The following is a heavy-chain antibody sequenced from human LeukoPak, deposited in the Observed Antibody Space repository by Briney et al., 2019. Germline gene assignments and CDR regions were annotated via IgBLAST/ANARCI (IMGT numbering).Heavy chain of an antibody. Sequence: ASVKVSCKASGYTVTSYDINWVRQATGQGLEWTGWMNPNSGNTGYAQKFQGRVTMTRNTSISTAYMELSSLRSEDTAVYYCARGLDGDYGMDVWGQGTTVTVSS. CDR3: ARGLDGDYGMDV. J-gene: IGHJ6*02. V-gene: IGHV1-8*01. D-gene: IGHD3-16*01. CDR1: GYTVTSYD. CDR2: MNPNSGNT.